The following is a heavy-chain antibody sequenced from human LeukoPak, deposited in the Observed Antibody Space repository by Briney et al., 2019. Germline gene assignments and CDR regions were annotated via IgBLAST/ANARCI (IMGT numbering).Heavy chain of an antibody. CDR1: GFTFSRYA. CDR3: ARYGTAMVDY. CDR2: ISGSGGST. J-gene: IGHJ4*02. Sequence: GGSLRLSCAASGFTFSRYAMSWVRQAPGKGLEWVSAISGSGGSTYYADSVKGRFTISRDDSKNTLYLQMNSLRAEDTAVYYCARYGTAMVDYWGQGTLVTVSS. D-gene: IGHD5-18*01. V-gene: IGHV3-23*01.